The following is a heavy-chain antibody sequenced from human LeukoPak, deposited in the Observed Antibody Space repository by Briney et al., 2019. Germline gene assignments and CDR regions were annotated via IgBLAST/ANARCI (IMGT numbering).Heavy chain of an antibody. Sequence: SGGSLKLSCAASGFTFSGSAMHWVRQASGKGLEWVGRIRSKANSYATAYAASVKGRFTISRDDSKNTAYLQMNSLKTEDTAVYYCTRRNYDILTGYSTHGDVWGKGTTVTVSS. D-gene: IGHD3-9*01. CDR1: GFTFSGSA. V-gene: IGHV3-73*01. CDR2: IRSKANSYAT. J-gene: IGHJ6*04. CDR3: TRRNYDILTGYSTHGDV.